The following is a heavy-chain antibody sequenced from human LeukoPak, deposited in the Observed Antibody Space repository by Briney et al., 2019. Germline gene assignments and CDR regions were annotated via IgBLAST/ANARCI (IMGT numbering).Heavy chain of an antibody. D-gene: IGHD3-10*01. CDR3: ARGRPDGSGSYYKFDP. V-gene: IGHV4-59*08. CDR2: IYYSGST. J-gene: IGHJ5*02. Sequence: TSETLSLTCTVSGGSISSYYWSWIRQPPGKGLEWIGYIYYSGSTNYNPSLKSRVTISVDTSKNQFSLKVSSVTAADTAVYYCARGRPDGSGSYYKFDPWGQGTLVTVSS. CDR1: GGSISSYY.